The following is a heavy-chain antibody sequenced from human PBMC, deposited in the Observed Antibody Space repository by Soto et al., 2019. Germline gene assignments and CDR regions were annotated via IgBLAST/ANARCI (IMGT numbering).Heavy chain of an antibody. CDR2: INSGSTSV. D-gene: IGHD1-26*01. Sequence: EVQLVESGGGLVQPGGSLRLSCVASGFTFNSYSMNWVRQAPGKGLEWISYINSGSTSVFYADSVKGRFTISRDNAKNSLYLQMNSLRAEDTAVHYCASSASPDAYWGQGTLVTVSS. CDR3: ASSASPDAY. J-gene: IGHJ4*02. CDR1: GFTFNSYS. V-gene: IGHV3-48*01.